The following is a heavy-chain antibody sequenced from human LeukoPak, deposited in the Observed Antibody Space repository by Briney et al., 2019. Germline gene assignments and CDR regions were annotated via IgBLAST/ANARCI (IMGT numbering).Heavy chain of an antibody. J-gene: IGHJ6*02. D-gene: IGHD6-19*01. CDR1: GGTFSSYA. V-gene: IGHV1-69*04. CDR3: ARDRSGKRVGYYGMDV. Sequence: SVKVSCKASGGTFSSYAISWVRQAPGQGLEWMGRIIPILGIANYAQKFQGRVTITADKSTSTAYMELSSLRSEDTAVYYCARDRSGKRVGYYGMDVWGRGTTVTVSS. CDR2: IIPILGIA.